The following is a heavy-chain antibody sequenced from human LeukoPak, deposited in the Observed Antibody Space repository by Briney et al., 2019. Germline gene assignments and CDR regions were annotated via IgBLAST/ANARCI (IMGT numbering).Heavy chain of an antibody. CDR2: IYPGDSDT. V-gene: IGHV5-51*01. D-gene: IGHD3-22*01. Sequence: GESLKISCKGSGYKFTSHWIGWVRQMPGKGQEWMGIIYPGDSDTKYSPSFQGQVTFSADKSISTAYLQWSSLQASDTAMYYCARSPRNSSGYWYADYWGQGTLVTVSS. J-gene: IGHJ4*02. CDR3: ARSPRNSSGYWYADY. CDR1: GYKFTSHW.